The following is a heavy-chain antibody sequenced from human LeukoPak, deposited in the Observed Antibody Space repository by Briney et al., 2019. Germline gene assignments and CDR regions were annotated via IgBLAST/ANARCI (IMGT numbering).Heavy chain of an antibody. CDR3: ARVGVDCSGGSCYLLYYFDY. CDR1: GFSFSITW. D-gene: IGHD2-15*01. CDR2: ITSDGTGI. V-gene: IGHV3-74*03. J-gene: IGHJ4*02. Sequence: GGSLRLSCEASGFSFSITWMHWVRQPPGQGLVWVACITSDGTGISYAESVKGRFTISRDNAKNTLYLQMNSLRAEDTALYYCARVGVDCSGGSCYLLYYFDYWGQGTLVTVSS.